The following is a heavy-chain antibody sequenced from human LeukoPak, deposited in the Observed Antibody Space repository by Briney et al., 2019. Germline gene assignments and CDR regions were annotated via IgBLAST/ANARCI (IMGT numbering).Heavy chain of an antibody. D-gene: IGHD2-2*01. V-gene: IGHV5-51*01. CDR3: ARLSNIVVVPAAPLGY. CDR1: GYSFTSYW. CDR2: IYPGDSDT. Sequence: GESLKISCKGSGYSFTSYWIGWVRQMPGKGLEWMGIIYPGDSDTRYSPSFQGQVTISADKSISTAYLQWSSLRASDTAMYYCARLSNIVVVPAAPLGYWGQGTLVTVSS. J-gene: IGHJ4*02.